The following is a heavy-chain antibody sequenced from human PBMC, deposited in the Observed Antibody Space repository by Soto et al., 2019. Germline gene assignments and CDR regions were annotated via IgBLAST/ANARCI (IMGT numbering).Heavy chain of an antibody. CDR3: AGEGHRDPSAPPRPYTFDY. CDR2: IYYSGST. Sequence: PSETLSLTCTVSGGSISSYYWSWIRQPPGKGLEWIGYIYYSGSTNYNPSLKSRVTISVDTSKNQFSLKLSSVTAADTAVYYCAGEGHRDPSAPPRPYTFDYWGQEAMVTFSS. V-gene: IGHV4-59*01. D-gene: IGHD2-2*02. J-gene: IGHJ4*02. CDR1: GGSISSYY.